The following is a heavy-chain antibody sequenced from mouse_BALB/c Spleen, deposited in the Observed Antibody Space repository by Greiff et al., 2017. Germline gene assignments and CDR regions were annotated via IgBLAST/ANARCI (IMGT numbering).Heavy chain of an antibody. CDR1: GYTFTDYA. CDR2: ISTYYGNT. Sequence: QVQLQQSGPELVRPGVSVKISCKGSGYTFTDYAMHWVKQSHAKSLEWIGVISTYYGNTNYNQKFKGKATMTVDKSSSTAYMELARLTSEDSAIYYCAREARFTTVVATDYFDYWGQGTTLTVSS. J-gene: IGHJ2*01. V-gene: IGHV1-67*01. D-gene: IGHD1-1*01. CDR3: AREARFTTVVATDYFDY.